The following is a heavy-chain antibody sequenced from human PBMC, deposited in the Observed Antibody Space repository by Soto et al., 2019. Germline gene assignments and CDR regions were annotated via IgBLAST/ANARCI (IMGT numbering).Heavy chain of an antibody. CDR2: FYDLDGT. CDR1: GLTVSGKKY. D-gene: IGHD6-19*01. Sequence: DVQLVESGGGLIQPGGSLRLSCAVSGLTVSGKKYVAWVRQAPGKGLEWVSGFYDLDGTYYADSLKGRFTTSGDSSRTIVYLQMNGLRPEDTAVYYCAKATTNGGWFNPFDSWGQGALVTVSS. CDR3: AKATTNGGWFNPFDS. V-gene: IGHV3-53*01. J-gene: IGHJ4*02.